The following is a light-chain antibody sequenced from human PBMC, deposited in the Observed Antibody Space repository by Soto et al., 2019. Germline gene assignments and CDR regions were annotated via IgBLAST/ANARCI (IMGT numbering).Light chain of an antibody. Sequence: EIVLTQSPGTLSLSPGERATLSCRASQSVSSSYLAWYQQKPGQAPRLLIYDTSSRATGIPEGFSGSGSGTDFTLAISRLEPEDFAVYYCQQCGSSPSFGQGTKVELK. CDR2: DTS. V-gene: IGKV3-20*01. CDR3: QQCGSSPS. J-gene: IGKJ1*01. CDR1: QSVSSSY.